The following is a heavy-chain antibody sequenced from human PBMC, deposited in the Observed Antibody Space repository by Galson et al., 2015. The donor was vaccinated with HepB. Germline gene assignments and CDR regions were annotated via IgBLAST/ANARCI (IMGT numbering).Heavy chain of an antibody. J-gene: IGHJ4*02. V-gene: IGHV3-23*01. CDR2: ISGSGGST. D-gene: IGHD5-12*01. CDR1: GFTFSSYA. Sequence: SLRLSCAASGFTFSSYAMSWVRQAPGKGLEWVSAISGSGGSTYYADSVKGRFTISRDNSKNTLYLQMNSLRAEDTAVYYCANGGYSGYDLGFDYWGQGTLVTVSS. CDR3: ANGGYSGYDLGFDY.